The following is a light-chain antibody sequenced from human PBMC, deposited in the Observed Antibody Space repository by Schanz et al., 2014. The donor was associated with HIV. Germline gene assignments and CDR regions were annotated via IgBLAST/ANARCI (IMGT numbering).Light chain of an antibody. J-gene: IGLJ2*01. CDR1: SSDVGGYNY. CDR2: DVT. Sequence: QSVLTQPASASGSPGQSITISCTGTSSDVGGYNYVSWYQQHPGKAPKLMIYDVTNRPSGVSNRFSGSKSGNTASLTISGRQAEDEADYYCSSYIRSTTPVVLGGATKRTVL. CDR3: SSYIRSTTPVV. V-gene: IGLV2-14*03.